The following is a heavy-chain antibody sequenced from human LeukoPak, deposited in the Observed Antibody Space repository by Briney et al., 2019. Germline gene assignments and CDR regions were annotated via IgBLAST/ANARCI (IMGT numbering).Heavy chain of an antibody. CDR3: ATPLLHSSGWSDAFDI. CDR2: IYYSGST. Sequence: SGTLSLTCTVSGGSISSSNYYWGWIRQPPGKGLEWIGSIYYSGSTYYNPSLKSRVTIPVDTSKNQFSLKLSSVTAADTAVYYCATPLLHSSGWSDAFDIWGLGTMVTVSS. J-gene: IGHJ3*02. CDR1: GGSISSSNYY. D-gene: IGHD6-19*01. V-gene: IGHV4-39*01.